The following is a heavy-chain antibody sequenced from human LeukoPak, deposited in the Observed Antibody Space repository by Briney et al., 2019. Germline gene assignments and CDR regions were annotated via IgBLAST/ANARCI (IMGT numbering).Heavy chain of an antibody. V-gene: IGHV3-11*05. Sequence: GGSLRLSCAASGFTFSDYYMSWIRQAPGRGLEWVSYTSWDSSYTSYADSVKGRFTVSRDNAQKSLYLQMDSLRAEDTALYYCARVKLLYGSGIGDAFDIWGQGTMVTVSS. D-gene: IGHD3-10*01. CDR1: GFTFSDYY. CDR2: TSWDSSYT. J-gene: IGHJ3*02. CDR3: ARVKLLYGSGIGDAFDI.